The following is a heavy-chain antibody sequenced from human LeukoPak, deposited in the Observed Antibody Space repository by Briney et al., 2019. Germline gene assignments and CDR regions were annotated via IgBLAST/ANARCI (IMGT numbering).Heavy chain of an antibody. Sequence: SETLSLTCTVSGGSISSSSYYWGWIRQPPGKGLEWIGSIYYSGSTYYNPSLKSRVTISVATSKNQFSLKLSAVTAADTAVYYCARVYYDFWKNYFDCWGQGTLVTVSS. J-gene: IGHJ4*02. CDR2: IYYSGST. CDR3: ARVYYDFWKNYFDC. CDR1: GGSISSSSYY. V-gene: IGHV4-39*01. D-gene: IGHD3-3*01.